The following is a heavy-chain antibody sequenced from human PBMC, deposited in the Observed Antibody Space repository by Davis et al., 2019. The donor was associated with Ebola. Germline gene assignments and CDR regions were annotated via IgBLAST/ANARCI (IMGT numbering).Heavy chain of an antibody. CDR3: ARSGLSFGVVKYHYGMDV. V-gene: IGHV3-23*01. J-gene: IGHJ6*04. D-gene: IGHD3-3*01. Sequence: GVLKISCADSVITFSSYAMTWVRQAPGKGLEWVSAISGSGGTTYYAGSVKGRFTVSRDNSKKTMYLQMNSLRAEDTAVYYCARSGLSFGVVKYHYGMDVWGKGTTVTVSS. CDR1: VITFSSYA. CDR2: ISGSGGTT.